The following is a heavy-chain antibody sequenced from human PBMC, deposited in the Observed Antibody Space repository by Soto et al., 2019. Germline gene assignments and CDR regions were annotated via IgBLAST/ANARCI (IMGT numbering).Heavy chain of an antibody. V-gene: IGHV4-59*11. D-gene: IGHD3-10*01. CDR3: ATDHGRSLVRD. Sequence: SETLSLICTVSGGSISSHYCSWIRQPPGKGLELIAYISSSGSTNYNPSLKSRVTMSADTSKNQFSLKLSSVTTADTALYYCATDHGRSLVRDWGQGTLVTVSS. J-gene: IGHJ4*02. CDR1: GGSISSHY. CDR2: ISSSGST.